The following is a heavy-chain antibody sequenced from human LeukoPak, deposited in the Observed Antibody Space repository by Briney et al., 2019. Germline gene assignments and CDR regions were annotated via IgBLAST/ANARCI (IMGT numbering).Heavy chain of an antibody. CDR3: AKSSGWSATDY. V-gene: IGHV3-30-3*02. J-gene: IGHJ4*02. Sequence: PGGSLRLSCAASGFTFSSYAMHWVRQAPGKGLEWVAVISYDGSNKYYADSVKGRFTISRDNSKNTLYLQMNSLRAEDTAVYYCAKSSGWSATDYWGQGTLVTVSS. CDR1: GFTFSSYA. D-gene: IGHD6-19*01. CDR2: ISYDGSNK.